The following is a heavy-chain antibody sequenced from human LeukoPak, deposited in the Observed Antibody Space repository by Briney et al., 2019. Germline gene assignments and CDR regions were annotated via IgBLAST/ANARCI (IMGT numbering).Heavy chain of an antibody. J-gene: IGHJ4*02. Sequence: QPGGSLRLSCAASGFTFSSYSMTWVSQAPGKGLEWVSYISLSSTTIYYADSVKGRFTISRDDAKNSLYLQMNSLRDEDTAVYYCARVSGWPWDHWGQGTLVTVSS. V-gene: IGHV3-48*02. D-gene: IGHD2-15*01. CDR2: ISLSSTTI. CDR1: GFTFSSYS. CDR3: ARVSGWPWDH.